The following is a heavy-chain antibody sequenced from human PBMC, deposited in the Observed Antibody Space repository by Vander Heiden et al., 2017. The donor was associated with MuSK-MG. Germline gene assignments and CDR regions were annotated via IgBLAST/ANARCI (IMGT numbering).Heavy chain of an antibody. CDR1: GFTYSSYA. V-gene: IGHV3-30-3*01. J-gene: IGHJ4*02. Sequence: QVQLVESGGGVVQPGRSLRLSCAASGFTYSSYAMHWVRQAPGKGLEWVAVISYDGSNNYYADSVKCRFTISRDNSKNTLYMQMNSLRAEDTAVYYCARAGSRAVAAPAFDYWGQGTLVTVSS. D-gene: IGHD6-19*01. CDR2: ISYDGSNN. CDR3: ARAGSRAVAAPAFDY.